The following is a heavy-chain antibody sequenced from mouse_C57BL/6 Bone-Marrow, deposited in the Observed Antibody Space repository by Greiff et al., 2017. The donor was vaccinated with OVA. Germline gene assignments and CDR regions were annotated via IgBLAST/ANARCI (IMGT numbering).Heavy chain of an antibody. CDR2: IFPGSGST. CDR1: GYTFTDYY. D-gene: IGHD1-2*01. CDR3: ARGRRPTDYYAMDY. Sequence: QVQLQQSGPELVKPGASVKISCKASGYTFTDYYINWVKQRPGQGLEWIGWIFPGSGSTYYNEKFTGKATLTVDKSSNTAYMLHSSLTSEDSAFYFCARGRRPTDYYAMDYWGQGTSVTVSS. J-gene: IGHJ4*01. V-gene: IGHV1-75*01.